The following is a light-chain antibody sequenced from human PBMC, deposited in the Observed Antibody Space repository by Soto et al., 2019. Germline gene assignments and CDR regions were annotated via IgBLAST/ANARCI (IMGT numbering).Light chain of an antibody. J-gene: IGKJ1*01. V-gene: IGKV3-11*01. CDR1: QRVSFY. CDR2: DSS. Sequence: EIVLTQSPVTLSLSPGERATLSCRASQRVSFYLAWYQQKPGQAPRLLIYDSSNRATGIPARFSGSGSDTDFTLTISSLEPEDFAVYYCQQRSEWPQTFGQGTKVEIK. CDR3: QQRSEWPQT.